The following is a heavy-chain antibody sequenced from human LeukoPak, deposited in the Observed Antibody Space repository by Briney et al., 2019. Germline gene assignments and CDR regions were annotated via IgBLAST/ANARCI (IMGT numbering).Heavy chain of an antibody. D-gene: IGHD6-6*01. CDR3: ARTISKAIAARPIWFDP. V-gene: IGHV1-69*05. Sequence: GASVKVSCKASGGTFSSYAISWVRQAPGQGLEWMGGIIPIFGTANYAQKFQGRVTITTDESTSTAYMELSSLRSEDTAVYYCARTISKAIAARPIWFDPWGQGTLVTVSS. CDR2: IIPIFGTA. J-gene: IGHJ5*02. CDR1: GGTFSSYA.